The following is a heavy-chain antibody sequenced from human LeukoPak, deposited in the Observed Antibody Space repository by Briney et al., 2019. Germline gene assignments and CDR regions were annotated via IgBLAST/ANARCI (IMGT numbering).Heavy chain of an antibody. D-gene: IGHD4-17*01. CDR3: ATNGDYGQWAFDI. Sequence: ASVKVSCKVSGYTLTKLSMHWVRQAPGKGLEWMGGFDPEDGETIYAQKFQGRVTMTEDTSTDTAYMELSSLRSEDTAVYYCATNGDYGQWAFDIWGQGTMVTVSS. V-gene: IGHV1-24*01. CDR2: FDPEDGET. J-gene: IGHJ3*02. CDR1: GYTLTKLS.